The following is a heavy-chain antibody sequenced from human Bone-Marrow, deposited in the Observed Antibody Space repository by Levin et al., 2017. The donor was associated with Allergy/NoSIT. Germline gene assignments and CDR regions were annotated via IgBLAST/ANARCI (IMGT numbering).Heavy chain of an antibody. D-gene: IGHD1/OR15-1a*01. Sequence: SCGASGFTFSSESMNWVRQAPGKRLEWVSSMSSRGSFIYYADSVKGRFTISRENAKNSVYLQMNSLRDEDTAVYYCARGTATTSKYFDLWGRGTLVTVSS. J-gene: IGHJ2*01. CDR3: ARGTATTSKYFDL. V-gene: IGHV3-21*06. CDR2: MSSRGSFI. CDR1: GFTFSSES.